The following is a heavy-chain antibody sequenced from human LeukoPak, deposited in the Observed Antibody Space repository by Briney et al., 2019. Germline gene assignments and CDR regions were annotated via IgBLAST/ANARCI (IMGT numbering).Heavy chain of an antibody. CDR3: AREIAVAGVLEYYFDY. D-gene: IGHD6-19*01. V-gene: IGHV4-4*07. CDR2: IYSSGST. CDR1: GGSLSPYY. Sequence: SETLSLTYTVSGGSLSPYYWSWIRQPAGKGLEWIGRIYSSGSTNYSPSLKSRVTISLDTSKNQFSLKLSSVTAADTAVYYCAREIAVAGVLEYYFDYWGQGTLVTVSS. J-gene: IGHJ4*02.